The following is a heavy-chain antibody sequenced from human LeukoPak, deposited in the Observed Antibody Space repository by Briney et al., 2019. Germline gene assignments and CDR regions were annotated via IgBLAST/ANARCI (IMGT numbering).Heavy chain of an antibody. J-gene: IGHJ4*02. CDR3: EKDGRGLRTDEQWLDY. D-gene: IGHD6-19*01. CDR1: GFTFDNYA. CDR2: ISWNSATI. Sequence: PGGSLTLSCVASGFTFDNYAMHWVRQSPGKGLEWVAGISWNSATIGYADSAKGRFTISRDNAKNFLYLQMNSLRPEDTALYYCEKDGRGLRTDEQWLDYWGQGTLVSVSS. V-gene: IGHV3-9*01.